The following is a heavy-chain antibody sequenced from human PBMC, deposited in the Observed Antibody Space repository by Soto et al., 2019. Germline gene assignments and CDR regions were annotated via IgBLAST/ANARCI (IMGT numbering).Heavy chain of an antibody. D-gene: IGHD3-3*01. Sequence: PGGSLRLSCAASGFSFSDHYMDWVRQAPGRGLEWVGRTRNKANSYTTEYAGSVKGRFTISRDDSKNSLYLQMNSLKIEDTALYYCVRVSAFSGVAMALNSAIDVWGQGTTVTVSS. CDR3: VRVSAFSGVAMALNSAIDV. CDR2: TRNKANSYTT. J-gene: IGHJ6*02. CDR1: GFSFSDHY. V-gene: IGHV3-72*01.